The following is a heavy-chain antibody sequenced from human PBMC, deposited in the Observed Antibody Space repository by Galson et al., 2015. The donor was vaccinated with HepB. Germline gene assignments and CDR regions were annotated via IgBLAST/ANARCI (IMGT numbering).Heavy chain of an antibody. J-gene: IGHJ4*02. Sequence: SETLSLTCTVSGGSISSYYWSWIRQPPGKGLEWIGYIYYSGSTNYNPSLKSRVTISVDTSKNQFSLKLSSVTAADTAVYYCASPGYSGYVRYWGQGTLVTVSS. V-gene: IGHV4-59*01. CDR2: IYYSGST. CDR1: GGSISSYY. CDR3: ASPGYSGYVRY. D-gene: IGHD5-12*01.